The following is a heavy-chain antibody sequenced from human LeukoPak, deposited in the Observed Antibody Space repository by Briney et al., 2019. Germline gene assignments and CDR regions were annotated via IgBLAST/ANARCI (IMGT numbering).Heavy chain of an antibody. Sequence: SETLSLTCAVSGGSISSSNWWSWVRQPPGKGLEWIGEIYHSGSTNYNPSLKSRVTISVDKFSLKLSSVTAADTAVYYCARDLDYWGQGTLVTVSS. CDR1: GGSISSSNW. V-gene: IGHV4-4*02. CDR2: IYHSGST. J-gene: IGHJ4*02. CDR3: ARDLDY.